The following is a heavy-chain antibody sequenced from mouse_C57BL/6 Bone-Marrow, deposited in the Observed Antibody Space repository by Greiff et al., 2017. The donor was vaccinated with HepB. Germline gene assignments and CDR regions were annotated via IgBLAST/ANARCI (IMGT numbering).Heavy chain of an antibody. Sequence: VQLQQPGAELVRPGSSVKLSCKASGYTFTSYWMDWVKQRPGQGLEWIGNIYPSDSETHYNQKFKDKATLTVDKSSSTAYMQLSSLTSEDSAVYYCATITTVWGDYWGQGTSVTVSS. D-gene: IGHD1-1*01. CDR3: ATITTVWGDY. CDR1: GYTFTSYW. CDR2: IYPSDSET. J-gene: IGHJ4*01. V-gene: IGHV1-61*01.